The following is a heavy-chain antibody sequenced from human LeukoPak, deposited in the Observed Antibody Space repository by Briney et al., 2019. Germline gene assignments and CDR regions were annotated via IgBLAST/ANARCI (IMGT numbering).Heavy chain of an antibody. J-gene: IGHJ4*02. CDR2: IYYSGST. V-gene: IGHV4-39*06. CDR1: GGSISSSSYY. Sequence: SETLSLTCTVSGGSISSSSYYWGWIRQPPGKGLEWIGSIYYSGSTYYNPSLKSRVTISVDTSKNQFPLKLSSVTAADTAVYYCARADYDSSGYLRYFDYWGQGTLVTVSS. D-gene: IGHD3-22*01. CDR3: ARADYDSSGYLRYFDY.